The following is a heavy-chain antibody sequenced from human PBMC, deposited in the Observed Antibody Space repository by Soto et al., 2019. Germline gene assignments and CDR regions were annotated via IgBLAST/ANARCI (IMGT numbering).Heavy chain of an antibody. Sequence: EVKLVESGGGLVQPGGSLRLSCAASGFAFSSYYMSWVRQAPGKGLEWVANIKQDEREKYYLDSVKGRFTISRDDAKNSLFLKMNSLRVDDTAVYYCAREKRATGYFEYWGQGTLVTVS. D-gene: IGHD6-25*01. CDR3: AREKRATGYFEY. J-gene: IGHJ4*02. V-gene: IGHV3-7*01. CDR1: GFAFSSYY. CDR2: IKQDEREK.